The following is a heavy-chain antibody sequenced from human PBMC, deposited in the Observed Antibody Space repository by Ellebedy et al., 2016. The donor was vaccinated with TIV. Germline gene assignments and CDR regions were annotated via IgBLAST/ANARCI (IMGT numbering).Heavy chain of an antibody. V-gene: IGHV4-34*01. D-gene: IGHD2-8*02. CDR2: INHSGST. CDR3: ARGGFWSPYYMDV. Sequence: SETLSLXXAVYGGSFSGYYWSWIRQPPGKGLEWIGEINHSGSTNYNPSLKSRVTISVDTSKNQFSLKLSSVTAADTAVYYCARGGFWSPYYMDVWGKGTTVTVSS. J-gene: IGHJ6*03. CDR1: GGSFSGYY.